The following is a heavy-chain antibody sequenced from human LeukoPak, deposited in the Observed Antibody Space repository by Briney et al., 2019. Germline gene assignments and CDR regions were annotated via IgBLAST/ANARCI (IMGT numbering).Heavy chain of an antibody. V-gene: IGHV4-61*02. J-gene: IGHJ6*03. CDR3: ARVGELSHYYYYYYMDV. CDR1: GGSISSGSYY. CDR2: IYTSGST. Sequence: PSETLSLTCTVSGGSISSGSYYWSWIRQPAGKGLEWIGRIYTSGSTNYNPSLKSRVTISVDTSKNQFSLKLSSVTAADTAVYYCARVGELSHYYYYYYMDVWGKGTTVTVSS. D-gene: IGHD3-10*01.